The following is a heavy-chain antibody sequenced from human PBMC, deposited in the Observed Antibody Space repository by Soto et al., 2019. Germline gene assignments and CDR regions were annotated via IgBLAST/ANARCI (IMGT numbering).Heavy chain of an antibody. CDR2: ISTYNGKT. CDR1: GYTVTSYG. CDR3: ARDRDSSGSLSGH. V-gene: IGHV1-18*01. Sequence: QVQLVQSGAEVKKPGASVKVSCKASGYTVTSYGLSWVRQAPGQGLEWMGWISTYNGKTTYAQKLQGRVTMTTDTSTSTAYMELRSLGSDDTAVYYCARDRDSSGSLSGHWGQGTLVTVSS. J-gene: IGHJ4*02. D-gene: IGHD3-22*01.